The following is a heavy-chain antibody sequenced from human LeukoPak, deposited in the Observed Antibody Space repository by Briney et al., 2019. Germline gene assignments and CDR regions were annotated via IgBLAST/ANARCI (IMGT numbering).Heavy chain of an antibody. J-gene: IGHJ4*02. D-gene: IGHD3-22*01. Sequence: GGSLRLSCAASGFTFSSYGMHWVRQAPGKGLEWVAVIWYDGSNKYYADSVKGRFTISRDNSKNTLYLQMNGLRAGDTAVYYCARDADSSGYYLYYFDYWGQGTLVTVSS. CDR3: ARDADSSGYYLYYFDY. CDR2: IWYDGSNK. V-gene: IGHV3-33*01. CDR1: GFTFSSYG.